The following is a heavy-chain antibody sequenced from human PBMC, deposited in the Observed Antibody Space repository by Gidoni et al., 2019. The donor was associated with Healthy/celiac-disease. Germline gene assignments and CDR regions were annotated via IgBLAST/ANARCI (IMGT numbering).Heavy chain of an antibody. CDR2: ISGSGGRT. J-gene: IGHJ5*02. Sequence: EVQLLESGGGLVQPGGSLRLSCAASCFTFSSYAMSWVRQAPGKGLECVSAISGSGGRTYYADSVKGRFTISRDNSKNTLYLQMNSLRAEDTAVYYCAKDGLLTMVRGVIIRPNWFDPWGQGTLVTVSS. CDR1: CFTFSSYA. V-gene: IGHV3-23*01. D-gene: IGHD3-10*01. CDR3: AKDGLLTMVRGVIIRPNWFDP.